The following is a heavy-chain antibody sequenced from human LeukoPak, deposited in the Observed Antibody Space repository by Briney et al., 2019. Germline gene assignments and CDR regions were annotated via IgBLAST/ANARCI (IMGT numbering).Heavy chain of an antibody. CDR1: GFTFSSYA. CDR2: INHSGST. J-gene: IGHJ4*02. V-gene: IGHV4-34*01. CDR3: ARGFFDY. Sequence: GSLRLSCAASGFTFSSYAMSWIRQPPGKGLEWIGEINHSGSTNYNPSLKSRVTISVDTSKNQFSLKLSSVTAADTAVYYCARGFFDYWGQGTLVTVSS.